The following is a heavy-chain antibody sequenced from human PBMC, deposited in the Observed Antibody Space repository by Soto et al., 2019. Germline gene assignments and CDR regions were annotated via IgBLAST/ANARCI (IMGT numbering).Heavy chain of an antibody. CDR2: ISNYNGNT. J-gene: IGHJ6*02. CDR3: ARGSSSSSRGMDV. CDR1: GYTFTSYD. D-gene: IGHD2-2*01. Sequence: QVQLVQSGAEVKNPGASVKVSCKASGYTFTSYDISWVRQAPGQGLEWMGWISNYNGNTNYAQKFRGRITMTTDTSTSTAYMELRSLRSDDTARYYCARGSSSSSRGMDVWGQGTTVTVSS. V-gene: IGHV1-18*01.